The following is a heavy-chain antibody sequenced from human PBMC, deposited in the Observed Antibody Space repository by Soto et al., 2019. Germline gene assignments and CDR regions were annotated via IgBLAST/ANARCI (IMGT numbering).Heavy chain of an antibody. D-gene: IGHD2-15*01. Sequence: PGESLKISCKGSGYSFTSYWIGWVRQMPGKGLEWMGIIYPGDSDTRYSPSFQGQVTISADKSISTAYLQWSSLKASDTAMYYCARVDCSGGSCYSGIDYWGQGTLVTVSS. V-gene: IGHV5-51*01. CDR1: GYSFTSYW. CDR2: IYPGDSDT. CDR3: ARVDCSGGSCYSGIDY. J-gene: IGHJ4*02.